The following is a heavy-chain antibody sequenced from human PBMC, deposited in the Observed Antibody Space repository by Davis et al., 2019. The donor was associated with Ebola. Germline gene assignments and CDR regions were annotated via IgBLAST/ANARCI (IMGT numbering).Heavy chain of an antibody. CDR1: RYTFTRYG. CDR3: AKSGLSFGVVKYHYGMDV. CDR2: ISADNGNT. D-gene: IGHD3-3*01. J-gene: IGHJ6*04. V-gene: IGHV1-18*01. Sequence: ASVTVSCLASRYTFTRYGISWVRQAPGQGLEWMGWISADNGNTNYAQKLQGRVTMTTDTSTSTAYMELRSLRSDDTAVYYCAKSGLSFGVVKYHYGMDVWGKGTTVTVSS.